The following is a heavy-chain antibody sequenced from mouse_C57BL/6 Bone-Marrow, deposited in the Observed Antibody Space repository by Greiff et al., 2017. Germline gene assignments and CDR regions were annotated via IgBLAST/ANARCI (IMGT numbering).Heavy chain of an antibody. CDR2: INPGSGGT. J-gene: IGHJ3*01. Sequence: VQLKESGAELVRPGASVKVSCKASGYAFTNYLIEWVKQRPGKGLEWIGVINPGSGGTNYNEKFKGKATLTADKSSSTAYMELSSLTSEDSSVYFGARIQGDYDYWFAYWGQGTLVTVSA. CDR3: ARIQGDYDYWFAY. D-gene: IGHD2-4*01. CDR1: GYAFTNYL. V-gene: IGHV1-54*01.